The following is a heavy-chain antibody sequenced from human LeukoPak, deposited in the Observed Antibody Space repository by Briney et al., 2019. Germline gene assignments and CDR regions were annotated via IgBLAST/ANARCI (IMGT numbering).Heavy chain of an antibody. D-gene: IGHD3-10*01. CDR2: IKQDGSDK. J-gene: IGHJ4*02. V-gene: IGHV3-7*01. CDR1: GFTFINYW. CDR3: ARDRGVSGNYYDY. Sequence: GGSLRLSCAASGFTFINYWMSWVRQAPGKGLEWVANIKQDGSDKDYVDSVKGRFTTSRDNSKSTLDLQMNSLRPEDTALYYCARDRGVSGNYYDYWGQGTLVTVSS.